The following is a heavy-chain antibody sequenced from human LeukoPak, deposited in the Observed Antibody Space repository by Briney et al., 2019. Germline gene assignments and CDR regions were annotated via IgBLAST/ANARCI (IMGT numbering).Heavy chain of an antibody. D-gene: IGHD4-17*01. J-gene: IGHJ6*03. CDR1: GGSISSYY. Sequence: SETLSLTCTVSGGSISSYYWSWIRQPAGKGLEWIGRIYTSGSTNYNPSLKSRVTMSVDTSKNQFSLKLSSVTAADTAVYYCARDQDGTVTTGYYYYMDVWGKGTTVTVSS. V-gene: IGHV4-4*07. CDR3: ARDQDGTVTTGYYYYMDV. CDR2: IYTSGST.